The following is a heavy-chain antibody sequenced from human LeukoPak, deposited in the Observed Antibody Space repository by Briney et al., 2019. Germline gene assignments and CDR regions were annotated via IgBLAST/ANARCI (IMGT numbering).Heavy chain of an antibody. D-gene: IGHD6-6*01. V-gene: IGHV4-61*02. J-gene: IGHJ4*02. CDR2: IYTSGST. CDR1: GGSISSGSYY. Sequence: PSQTLSLTCTVSGGSISSGSYYWSWIRQPAGKGLEWIGRIYTSGSTNYNPSLKSRVTMSVDTSKNQFSLKLSSVTAADTAVYYCARGSYSSSSDDYWGQGTQVAVSS. CDR3: ARGSYSSSSDDY.